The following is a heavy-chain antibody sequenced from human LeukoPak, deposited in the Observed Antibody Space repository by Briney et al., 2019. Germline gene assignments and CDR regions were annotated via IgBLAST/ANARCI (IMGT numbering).Heavy chain of an antibody. D-gene: IGHD3-10*01. J-gene: IGHJ4*02. V-gene: IGHV3-30*03. CDR2: ISYDGSNK. CDR1: GFTFSSYG. Sequence: PGGSLRLSCAASGFTFSSYGMHWVRLAPGKGLEWVAVISYDGSNKYYADSVKGRFTISRDNSKNTLYLQMNSLRAEDTAVYYCAYYGSGSYYLSYFDYWGQGTLVTVSS. CDR3: AYYGSGSYYLSYFDY.